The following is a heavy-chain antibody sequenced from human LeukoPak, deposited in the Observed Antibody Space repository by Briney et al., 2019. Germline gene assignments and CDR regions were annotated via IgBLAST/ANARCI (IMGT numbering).Heavy chain of an antibody. D-gene: IGHD6-13*01. J-gene: IGHJ5*02. CDR3: ARGQVGSSSWYGDWFDP. V-gene: IGHV3-7*01. CDR1: GFTFSNYW. Sequence: PGGSLRLSCAASGFTFSNYWMSWVRQAPGKGLEWVANIKQDGSEKHYVDSVKGRFTISTDNAKNSMDLQMNSLRAEDTAVYYCARGQVGSSSWYGDWFDPWGQGTLVTVSS. CDR2: IKQDGSEK.